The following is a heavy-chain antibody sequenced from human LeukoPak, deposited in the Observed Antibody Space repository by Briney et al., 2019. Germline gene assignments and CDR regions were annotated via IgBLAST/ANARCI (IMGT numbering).Heavy chain of an antibody. CDR2: ISGSGGRT. Sequence: QAGGSLRLSCAASGFTFSSYAMSWVRQALGKGLEWVSSISGSGGRTHYADSVRGRFTISRDNSKNTLYLQMNSLRAEDTAVYYCAKRRGSSWYQDIEYWGQGTLVTVSS. J-gene: IGHJ4*02. D-gene: IGHD6-13*01. V-gene: IGHV3-23*01. CDR3: AKRRGSSWYQDIEY. CDR1: GFTFSSYA.